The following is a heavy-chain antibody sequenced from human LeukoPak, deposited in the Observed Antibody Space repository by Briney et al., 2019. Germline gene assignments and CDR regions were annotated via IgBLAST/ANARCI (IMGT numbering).Heavy chain of an antibody. D-gene: IGHD5-24*01. CDR3: ARVVEMATIGRGIFDY. CDR2: INPNSGGT. Sequence: ASVKVSFKASGYTFTVYYMHWVRQAPGQGLEWMGCINPNSGGTNYAQKFQGRVTMTRDTSISTAYMERSRLRSDDTAVYYCARVVEMATIGRGIFDYWGQGTLVTVSS. CDR1: GYTFTVYY. J-gene: IGHJ4*02. V-gene: IGHV1-2*02.